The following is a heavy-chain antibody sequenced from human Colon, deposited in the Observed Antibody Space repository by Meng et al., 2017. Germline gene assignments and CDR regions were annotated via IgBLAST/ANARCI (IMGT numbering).Heavy chain of an antibody. CDR1: GASISSTYW. V-gene: IGHV4-4*02. CDR2: VHHSGGT. J-gene: IGHJ5*02. D-gene: IGHD2-15*01. CDR3: GRNGAYSIDP. Sequence: QVQLRVSGPGLVQPSGALSLTCAVSGASISSTYWWSWVRQPPGKGLEWIGEVHHSGGTNYNPSLKSRVTISVDESNNQYSLSLTSVTAADTAIYYCGRNGAYSIDPWGRGTLVTVSS.